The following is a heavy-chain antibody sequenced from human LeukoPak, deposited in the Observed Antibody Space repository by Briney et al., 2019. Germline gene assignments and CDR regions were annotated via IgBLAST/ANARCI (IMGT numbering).Heavy chain of an antibody. CDR1: DGSISSSNW. CDR3: ARSSRLDAFDI. CDR2: IYHSGST. V-gene: IGHV4-4*02. J-gene: IGHJ3*02. D-gene: IGHD4-11*01. Sequence: SETLSLTCAVSDGSISSSNWWSWVRQPPGKGLEWIGEIYHSGSTNYNPSLKSRVTISVDTSKNQFSLKLSSVTAADTAVYYCARSSRLDAFDIWGQGTMVTVSS.